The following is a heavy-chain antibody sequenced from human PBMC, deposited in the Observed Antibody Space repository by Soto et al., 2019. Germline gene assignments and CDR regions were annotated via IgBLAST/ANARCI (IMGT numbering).Heavy chain of an antibody. D-gene: IGHD3-3*01. CDR1: GFTFSSYA. V-gene: IGHV3-23*01. CDR2: ISGSGGST. CDR3: AKNPRRFLEWLLSTDNWFDP. Sequence: GGSLRLSYAASGFTFSSYAMSWVRQAPGKGLEWVSAISGSGGSTYYADTVKGRFTISRDNSKNTLYLQMNSLRAEDTAVYYCAKNPRRFLEWLLSTDNWFDPWGQGTLVTVSS. J-gene: IGHJ5*02.